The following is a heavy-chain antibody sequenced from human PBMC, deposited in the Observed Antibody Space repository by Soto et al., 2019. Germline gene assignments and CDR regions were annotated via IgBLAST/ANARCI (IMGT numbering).Heavy chain of an antibody. CDR1: GFTFSSYD. CDR2: IGTAGDP. J-gene: IGHJ6*02. Sequence: EVQLLESGGGLVQPGGSLRLSCAASGFTFSSYDMDWVGQATGKGLEWFSAIGTAGDPYYPGSVKGRFTISRENAKNSLYLQMNRLRAGDTAVYYCARNSGYCSSTSCHHYYYGMDVWGQGTTVTVSS. D-gene: IGHD2-2*01. CDR3: ARNSGYCSSTSCHHYYYGMDV. V-gene: IGHV3-13*05.